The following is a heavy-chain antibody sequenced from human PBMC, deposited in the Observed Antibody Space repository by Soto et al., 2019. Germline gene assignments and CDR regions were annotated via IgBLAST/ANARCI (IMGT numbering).Heavy chain of an antibody. D-gene: IGHD3-10*01. CDR1: GFTFSSYW. V-gene: IGHV3-7*01. Sequence: GGSLRLSCAASGFTFSSYWMSWGRQAPGKGLEWVANIKQDGSEKYYVDSVKGRFTISRDNAKNSLYLQMNSLRAEDTAVYYCARIKVVRGVTRYYDAFDIWGQGTMVTVSS. CDR3: ARIKVVRGVTRYYDAFDI. CDR2: IKQDGSEK. J-gene: IGHJ3*02.